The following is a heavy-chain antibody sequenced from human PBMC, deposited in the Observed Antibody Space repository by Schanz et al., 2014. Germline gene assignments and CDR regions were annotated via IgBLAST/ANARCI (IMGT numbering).Heavy chain of an antibody. J-gene: IGHJ3*01. CDR1: GYTFTSYD. CDR2: ISAFDDKT. Sequence: QVQLVQSAPEVKKPGASVKVSCKASGYTFTSYDINWVRQATGQGLEWMGWISAFDDKTDYAQNFQGRLIMTTDTSTTTVYMELRGLRSDDTAVYYCARETTIITGGAFDVWGQGTMVTVSS. V-gene: IGHV1-18*01. D-gene: IGHD3-9*01. CDR3: ARETTIITGGAFDV.